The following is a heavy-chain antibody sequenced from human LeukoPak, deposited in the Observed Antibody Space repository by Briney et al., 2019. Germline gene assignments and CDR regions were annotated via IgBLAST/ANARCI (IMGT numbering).Heavy chain of an antibody. CDR1: GGSTSSSSYY. J-gene: IGHJ5*02. CDR2: IYYSGST. Sequence: SETLSLTCTVSGGSTSSSSYYWGWIRQPPGKGLEWIGSIYYSGSTYYNPSLKSRVTISVDTSKNQFSLKLSSVTAADTAVYYCASTPNYYDHWFDPWGQGTLVTVSS. D-gene: IGHD3-22*01. CDR3: ASTPNYYDHWFDP. V-gene: IGHV4-39*01.